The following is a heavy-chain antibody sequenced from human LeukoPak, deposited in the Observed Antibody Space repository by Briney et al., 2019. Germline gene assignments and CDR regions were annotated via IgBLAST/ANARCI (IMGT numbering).Heavy chain of an antibody. D-gene: IGHD6-19*01. CDR1: GVTFSSYA. CDR3: ANLYRSGWYFDY. V-gene: IGHV3-23*01. J-gene: IGHJ4*02. Sequence: GGSLRLSCAASGVTFSSYAMGWVRQAPGKGLEWVSAISGSGGSTYYADSVKGRFTISSDNSKNTVFLQMDSQRAEDTAIYYCANLYRSGWYFDYWGQGTLVTVSS. CDR2: ISGSGGST.